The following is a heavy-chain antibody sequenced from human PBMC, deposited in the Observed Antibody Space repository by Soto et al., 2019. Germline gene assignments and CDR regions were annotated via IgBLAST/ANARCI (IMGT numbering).Heavy chain of an antibody. J-gene: IGHJ4*02. Sequence: SETLSLTCAVSGYSISRSNWWVWIRQPPGKGLEWTGYIYYSGTTYYNPSLKSRVTMSVDTSKNQFSLQLTSVTAVATAVYYCARREIQGPIDYWGQGTLVTVSS. CDR3: ARREIQGPIDY. V-gene: IGHV4-28*01. CDR2: IYYSGTT. D-gene: IGHD1-26*01. CDR1: GYSISRSNW.